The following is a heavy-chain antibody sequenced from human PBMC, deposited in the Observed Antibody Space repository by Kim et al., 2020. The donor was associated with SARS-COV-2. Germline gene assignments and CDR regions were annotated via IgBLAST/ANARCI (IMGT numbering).Heavy chain of an antibody. D-gene: IGHD5-12*01. CDR1: GFTFSSYW. CDR2: IKQDGSEK. J-gene: IGHJ5*02. Sequence: GGSLRLSCAASGFTFSSYWMSWVRQAPGKGLEWVANIKQDGSEKYYVDSVKGRFTISRDNAKNSLYLQMNSLRAEDTAVYYCARVHTPQGVATILWFDPWGQGTLVTVSS. V-gene: IGHV3-7*03. CDR3: ARVHTPQGVATILWFDP.